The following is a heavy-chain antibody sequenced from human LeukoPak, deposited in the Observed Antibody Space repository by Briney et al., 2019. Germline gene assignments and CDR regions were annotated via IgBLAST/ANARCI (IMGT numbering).Heavy chain of an antibody. D-gene: IGHD1-1*01. CDR1: GDSVSSNSGA. CDR3: TREVGFTGITDAFDI. V-gene: IGHV6-1*01. J-gene: IGHJ3*02. CDR2: TYYRSRWDN. Sequence: SQTLSLTCAISGDSVSSNSGAWNWIRQSPSRGLLWLGRTYYRSRWDNDYAVSVKSRITINPDTSKNQFSLHLNSVTPEDTAVYYCTREVGFTGITDAFDIWGQGTMVTVSS.